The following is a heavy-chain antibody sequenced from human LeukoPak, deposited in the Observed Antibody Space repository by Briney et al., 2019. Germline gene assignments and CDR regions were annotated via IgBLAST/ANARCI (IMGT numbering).Heavy chain of an antibody. CDR1: GGSISSSNW. Sequence: SETLSLTCAVSGGSISSSNWWSWVRQSPGKGLEWIGQIYHSGSTHYNPSLESRVTISVDKSKNHFSLNLSSVTAADTAVYYCARLGDRGAFDIWGQGTMVTVSS. D-gene: IGHD3-16*01. V-gene: IGHV4-4*02. J-gene: IGHJ3*02. CDR3: ARLGDRGAFDI. CDR2: IYHSGST.